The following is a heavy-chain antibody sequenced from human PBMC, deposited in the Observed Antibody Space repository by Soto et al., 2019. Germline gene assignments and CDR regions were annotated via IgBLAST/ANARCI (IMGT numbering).Heavy chain of an antibody. D-gene: IGHD6-13*01. J-gene: IGHJ5*02. CDR2: MNPNSGNT. Sequence: ASVKVSCKASGYTFTSYDINWVRQATGQGLEWMGWMNPNSGNTGYAQKFQGRVTMTRNTSISTAYMELSSLRSEDTAVYYCARGIEGSSGWSSREDWFDTWGQGTLVTVSA. CDR1: GYTFTSYD. CDR3: ARGIEGSSGWSSREDWFDT. V-gene: IGHV1-8*01.